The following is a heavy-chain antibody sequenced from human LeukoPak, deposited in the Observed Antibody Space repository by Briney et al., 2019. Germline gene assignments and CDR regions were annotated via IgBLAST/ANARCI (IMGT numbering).Heavy chain of an antibody. CDR1: GGSFSGYY. Sequence: SETLSLTCAVYGGSFSGYYWGWIRQPPGKGLEWIGSIYYSGSTYYNPSLKSQVTISVDTSKNQFSLKLSSVTAADTAVYYCASQYSSTTYYYYYYMDVWGKGTTVTVSS. D-gene: IGHD6-13*01. J-gene: IGHJ6*03. CDR3: ASQYSSTTYYYYYYMDV. V-gene: IGHV4-34*01. CDR2: IYYSGST.